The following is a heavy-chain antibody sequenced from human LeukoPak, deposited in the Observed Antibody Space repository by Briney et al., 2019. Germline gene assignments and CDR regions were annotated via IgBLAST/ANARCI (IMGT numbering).Heavy chain of an antibody. CDR2: ISGSGGST. CDR1: GFTFDDYG. Sequence: GGSLRLSCAASGFTFDDYGMSWVRQAPGKGLEWVSAISGSGGSTYYADSVKGRFTISRDNSKNTLYLQMNSLRAEDTAVYYCAKDNNDGYYDYWGQGTLVTVSS. V-gene: IGHV3-23*01. D-gene: IGHD3-22*01. J-gene: IGHJ4*02. CDR3: AKDNNDGYYDY.